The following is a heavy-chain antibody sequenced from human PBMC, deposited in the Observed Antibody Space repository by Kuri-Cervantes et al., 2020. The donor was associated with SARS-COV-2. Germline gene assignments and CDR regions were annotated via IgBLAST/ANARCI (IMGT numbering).Heavy chain of an antibody. D-gene: IGHD2-21*01. CDR3: ARDRVGVHDS. V-gene: IGHV3-30-3*01. CDR2: ISYDGSNK. Sequence: GGSLRLSRAASGFTFSRYAMHWVRQAPGKGLEWVAVISYDGSNKDYTASGKGRFTISRDNSQNTLYLQMKSLRTEDTALYYCARDRVGVHDSWGQGTLVTVSS. CDR1: GFTFSRYA. J-gene: IGHJ4*02.